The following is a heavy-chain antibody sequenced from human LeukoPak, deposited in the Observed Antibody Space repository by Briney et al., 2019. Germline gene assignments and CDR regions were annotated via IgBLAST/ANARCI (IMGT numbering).Heavy chain of an antibody. CDR3: ATVPPGYYDSSGYFD. V-gene: IGHV1-24*01. Sequence: ASVKVSCKVSGYTLTELSVHWVRQAPGKGLEWMGGFDPEDGETIYAQKFQGRVTMTEDTSTDTAYMELSSLRSEDTAVYYCATVPPGYYDSSGYFDWGQGTLVTVSS. D-gene: IGHD3-22*01. J-gene: IGHJ4*02. CDR1: GYTLTELS. CDR2: FDPEDGET.